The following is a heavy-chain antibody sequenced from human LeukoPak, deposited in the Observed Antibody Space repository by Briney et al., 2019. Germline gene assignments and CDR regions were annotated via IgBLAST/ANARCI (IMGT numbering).Heavy chain of an antibody. CDR1: GYTFTSYD. J-gene: IGHJ4*02. V-gene: IGHV1-8*01. D-gene: IGHD6-19*01. CDR2: MNPNSGNT. Sequence: GASVKVSCKASGYTFTSYDINWVRQATGQGLEWMGWMNPNSGNTGYAQKFQGRVTMTRNTSISTANMELSSLRSEDTAVYYCARGLSSGWYSDYWGQGTLVTVSS. CDR3: ARGLSSGWYSDY.